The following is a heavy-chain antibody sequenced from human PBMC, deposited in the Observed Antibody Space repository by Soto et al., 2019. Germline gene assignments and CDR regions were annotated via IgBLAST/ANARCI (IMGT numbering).Heavy chain of an antibody. J-gene: IGHJ5*02. CDR3: AGQTFKIAAASDGRSDWFDP. V-gene: IGHV4-39*01. CDR1: GGSITSSSHF. CDR2: IYFTGNT. Sequence: EPLSIPCTAAGGSITSSSHFWGWVRQPPGKGLEWIGTIYFTGNTYYTPSLKSRLTMSIDTSKNEFSLRLNSVTAADTAVYYCAGQTFKIAAASDGRSDWFDPWGPGTLVTGSS. D-gene: IGHD6-25*01.